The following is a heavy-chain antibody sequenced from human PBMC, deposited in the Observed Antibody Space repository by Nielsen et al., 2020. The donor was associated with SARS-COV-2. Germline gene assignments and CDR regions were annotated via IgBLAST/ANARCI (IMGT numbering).Heavy chain of an antibody. CDR3: ARERGYSYGYYYYGMDV. J-gene: IGHJ6*02. CDR1: GFTFSNAW. CDR2: IKQDGSEK. D-gene: IGHD5-18*01. V-gene: IGHV3-7*03. Sequence: GESLKISCAASGFTFSNAWMSWVRQAPGKGLEWVANIKQDGSEKYYVDSVKGRFTISRDNAKNSLYLQMNSLRAEDTAVYYCARERGYSYGYYYYGMDVWGQGTTVTVSS.